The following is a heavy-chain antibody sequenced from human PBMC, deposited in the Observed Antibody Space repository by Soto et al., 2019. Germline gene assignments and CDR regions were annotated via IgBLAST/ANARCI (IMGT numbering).Heavy chain of an antibody. J-gene: IGHJ5*02. V-gene: IGHV1-69*13. CDR3: ARTRQRVLVAVAGTGWFDP. CDR1: GGTFSSYA. CDR2: IIPIFGTA. D-gene: IGHD6-19*01. Sequence: SVKVSCKASGGTFSSYAISWVRQAPGQGLEWMGGIIPIFGTANYAQKFQGRVTITADESTSTAYMELSSLRSEDTAVYYCARTRQRVLVAVAGTGWFDPWGQGTLVTVSS.